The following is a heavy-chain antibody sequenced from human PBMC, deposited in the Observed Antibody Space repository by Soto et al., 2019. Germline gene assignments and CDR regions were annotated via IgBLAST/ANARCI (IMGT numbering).Heavy chain of an antibody. CDR3: ARSGRDTAMVTAVYYYYMDV. CDR1: GYSFTSYW. D-gene: IGHD5-18*01. CDR2: IYPGDSDT. V-gene: IGHV5-51*01. Sequence: PGESLKISCKGSGYSFTSYWIGWVRQMPGKGLEWMGIIYPGDSDTRYSPSFQGQVTISADKSISTAYLQWSSLKASDTAMYYCARSGRDTAMVTAVYYYYMDVWGKGTTVTVSS. J-gene: IGHJ6*03.